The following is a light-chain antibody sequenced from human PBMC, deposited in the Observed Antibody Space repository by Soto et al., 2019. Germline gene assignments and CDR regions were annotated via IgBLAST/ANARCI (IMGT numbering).Light chain of an antibody. J-gene: IGLJ1*01. Sequence: QSALSQPASVSLSPGQSITISCTGTSSDVGGYNSVSWYQQHPGKAPKLMIYEVSNRPSGVSNRFSGSKSGNTASLTISGLQAEDEADYYCSSYTSSSLYVFGTGTKVTVL. CDR3: SSYTSSSLYV. CDR1: SSDVGGYNS. CDR2: EVS. V-gene: IGLV2-14*01.